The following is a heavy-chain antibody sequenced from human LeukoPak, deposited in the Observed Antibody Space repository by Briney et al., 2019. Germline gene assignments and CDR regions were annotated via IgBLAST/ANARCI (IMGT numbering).Heavy chain of an antibody. CDR1: GGSINNYY. V-gene: IGHV4-59*08. CDR2: IYYSGST. D-gene: IGHD1-26*01. J-gene: IGHJ4*02. Sequence: SETLSLTCTVSGGSINNYYWSWIRQPPGKGLEWIGYIYYSGSTNYTPSLKSRVTMSVDTSKNQFSLRLSSVTAADTAVYYCARHSMTYYGFDYWGQGTLVTVSS. CDR3: ARHSMTYYGFDY.